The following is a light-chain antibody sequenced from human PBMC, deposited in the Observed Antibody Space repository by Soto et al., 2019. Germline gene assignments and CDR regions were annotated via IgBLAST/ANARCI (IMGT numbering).Light chain of an antibody. CDR2: EVT. CDR3: CSFAGSTTLYV. J-gene: IGLJ1*01. Sequence: QSVLTQPASVSGSPGQSITISCTGTTSDVGSYNLVSWYQQHPGKAPKLMIYEVTKRPSGVSNRFSGSKSGNTASLTISGLQAEDEADYYCCSFAGSTTLYVSGNRTKVTVL. CDR1: TSDVGSYNL. V-gene: IGLV2-23*02.